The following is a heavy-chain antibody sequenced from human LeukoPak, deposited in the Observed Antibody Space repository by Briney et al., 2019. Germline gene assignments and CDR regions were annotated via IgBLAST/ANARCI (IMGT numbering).Heavy chain of an antibody. J-gene: IGHJ6*03. CDR1: GFTFSSYE. CDR2: IKQDGSEK. V-gene: IGHV3-7*01. Sequence: GGSLRLSCAASGFTFSSYEMNWVRQAPGKGLEWVAYIKQDGSEKYYVDSVKGRFTISRDNAKNSLYLQVNSLRAEDTAVYYCARSGNNYYYYMGVWGKGTTVTVSS. CDR3: ARSGNNYYYYMGV. D-gene: IGHD2/OR15-2a*01.